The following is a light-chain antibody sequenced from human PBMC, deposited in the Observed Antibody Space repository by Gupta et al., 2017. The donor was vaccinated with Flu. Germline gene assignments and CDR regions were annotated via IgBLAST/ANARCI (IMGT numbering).Light chain of an antibody. V-gene: IGKV3-20*01. CDR3: QHYGSSPLT. Sequence: EIVLTQSPGTLSLSPGERAALSCRASQSVSGSYFAWYQQKPGQAPRLLIYGASSRATGIPDRFSGSGSGTDFTLTVSRLEPDDFAVYYCQHYGSSPLTFGGGTKEEIE. CDR2: GAS. J-gene: IGKJ4*01. CDR1: QSVSGSY.